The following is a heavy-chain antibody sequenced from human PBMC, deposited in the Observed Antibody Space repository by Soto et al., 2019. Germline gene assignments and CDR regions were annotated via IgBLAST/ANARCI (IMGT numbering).Heavy chain of an antibody. V-gene: IGHV3-21*01. CDR3: ARDPRYSYGLCYYGMDV. J-gene: IGHJ6*02. D-gene: IGHD5-18*01. CDR1: GFTFSSYS. CDR2: ISSSSSYI. Sequence: PGGSLRLSCAASGFTFSSYSMNWVRQAPGKGLEWVSSISSSSSYIYYADSVKGRFTISRDNAKNSLYLQMNSLRAEDTAVYYCARDPRYSYGLCYYGMDVWGQGTTVTVSS.